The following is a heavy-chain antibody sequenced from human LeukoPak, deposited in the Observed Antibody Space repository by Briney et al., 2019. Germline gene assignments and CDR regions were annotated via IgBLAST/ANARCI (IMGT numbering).Heavy chain of an antibody. Sequence: SETLSLTCTVSGGSISSYYWRWIRQPPGKGLEWIGYIYYSGSTNYNPSLKSRVTISVDTSKNQFSLKLSSVTAADTAVYYCARTPPYYDSSGWVFDYWGQGTLVTVSS. CDR3: ARTPPYYDSSGWVFDY. J-gene: IGHJ4*02. CDR2: IYYSGST. CDR1: GGSISSYY. V-gene: IGHV4-59*08. D-gene: IGHD3-22*01.